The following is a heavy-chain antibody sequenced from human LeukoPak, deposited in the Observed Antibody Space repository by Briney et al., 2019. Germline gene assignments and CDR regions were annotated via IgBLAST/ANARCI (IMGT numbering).Heavy chain of an antibody. D-gene: IGHD6-13*01. CDR2: ISSTSSHT. CDR1: GFTFSDSY. CDR3: ARNPATGTLDY. Sequence: SGGSLRLSCAASGFTFSDSYMSWIRQAAGKGLEWISYISSTSSHTNYADSVKGRFTISRDNAENSLYLQMNSLRPEDTAVYYCARNPATGTLDYWGQGTLVTVSS. J-gene: IGHJ4*02. V-gene: IGHV3-11*06.